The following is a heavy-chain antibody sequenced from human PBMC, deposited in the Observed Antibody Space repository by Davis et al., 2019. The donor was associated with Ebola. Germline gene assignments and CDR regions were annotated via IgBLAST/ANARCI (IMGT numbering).Heavy chain of an antibody. D-gene: IGHD1-26*01. J-gene: IGHJ6*04. V-gene: IGHV3-30*18. CDR2: ISYDGSNK. Sequence: GESLKISCAASGFTFSSYGMHWVRQAPGKGLEWEAVISYDGSNKYYADSVKGRFTISRDNSKNTLYLQMNSLGAEDTAVYYCAKDGSEELLPFYYYYYGMDVWGKGTTVTVSS. CDR3: AKDGSEELLPFYYYYYGMDV. CDR1: GFTFSSYG.